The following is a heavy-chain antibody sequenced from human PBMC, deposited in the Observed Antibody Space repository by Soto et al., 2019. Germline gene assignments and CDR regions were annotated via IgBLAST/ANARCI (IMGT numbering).Heavy chain of an antibody. Sequence: GASVKVSCKASGFTFTGYYMHWVRQAPGQGLEWIGWINPNSGVANYAQKFHDWVTITRDTSITTAYMELSGLKSDDTAVYFCAKDDAGHADFWGQGTLVTVSS. V-gene: IGHV1-2*04. CDR3: AKDDAGHADF. CDR1: GFTFTGYY. CDR2: INPNSGVA. D-gene: IGHD6-13*01. J-gene: IGHJ4*02.